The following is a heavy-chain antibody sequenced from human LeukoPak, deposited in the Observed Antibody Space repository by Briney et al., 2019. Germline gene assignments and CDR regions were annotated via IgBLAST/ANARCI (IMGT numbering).Heavy chain of an antibody. CDR1: GFTFSNGW. J-gene: IGHJ6*02. Sequence: GGSLRLSCVGSGFTFSNGWMNWVRQAPGKGLEWVSSISSSSSYIYYADSVKGRFTISRDNAKDSLYLQMNSLRAEDTAVYYCAKDAGSWYSDYYYGMDVWGQGTTVTVSS. V-gene: IGHV3-21*01. CDR3: AKDAGSWYSDYYYGMDV. D-gene: IGHD6-13*01. CDR2: ISSSSSYI.